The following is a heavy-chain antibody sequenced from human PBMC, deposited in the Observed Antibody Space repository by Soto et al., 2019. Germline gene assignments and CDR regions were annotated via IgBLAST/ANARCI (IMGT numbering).Heavy chain of an antibody. Sequence: ASVKVSCKASGYTFTGYYLHWVRQAPGQGLEWMGWINPHSGGTNYAQKFQGRVTMTRDTSISTAYMELSRLRSDDTAVYYCARGRTATTSYFDYCGQGNLVTVSS. V-gene: IGHV1-2*02. CDR2: INPHSGGT. CDR1: GYTFTGYY. CDR3: ARGRTATTSYFDY. J-gene: IGHJ4*02. D-gene: IGHD1-1*01.